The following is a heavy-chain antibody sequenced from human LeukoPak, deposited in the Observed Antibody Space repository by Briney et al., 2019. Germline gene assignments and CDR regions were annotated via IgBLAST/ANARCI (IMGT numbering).Heavy chain of an antibody. D-gene: IGHD3-22*01. Sequence: PGGSLRLSCAASGFTFSDYYMSWIRQAPGKGLEWVSYIRSSGTTIYYADSVKGRFTISRDNAKNSLYLQMNSLRAEDTAVYYCARRHTYYYDSSGFFGSRDWFDPWGQGTLVTVSS. V-gene: IGHV3-11*04. CDR1: GFTFSDYY. CDR3: ARRHTYYYDSSGFFGSRDWFDP. J-gene: IGHJ5*02. CDR2: IRSSGTTI.